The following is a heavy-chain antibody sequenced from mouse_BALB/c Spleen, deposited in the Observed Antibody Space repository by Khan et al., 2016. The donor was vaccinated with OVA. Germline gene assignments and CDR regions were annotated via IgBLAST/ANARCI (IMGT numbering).Heavy chain of an antibody. V-gene: IGHV5-9-3*01. CDR2: ISSGGDYT. Sequence: EVQLVESGGGLVKPGGSLKLSCAASGFTFSSYAMSWVRQTPEKRLDWVATISSGGDYTYYPDSVKGRFTISRDNAKNTLYLQMSSLRSEDTAMYDCARPPITTVVATSYWFFDVWGAGTTVTVSS. CDR3: ARPPITTVVATSYWFFDV. D-gene: IGHD1-1*01. CDR1: GFTFSSYA. J-gene: IGHJ1*01.